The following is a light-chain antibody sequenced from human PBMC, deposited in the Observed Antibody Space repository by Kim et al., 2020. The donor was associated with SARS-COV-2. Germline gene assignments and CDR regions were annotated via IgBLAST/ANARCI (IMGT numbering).Light chain of an antibody. CDR1: SSDVGLYNY. V-gene: IGLV2-11*01. CDR2: DVT. CDR3: QSFDSSLNVYV. J-gene: IGLJ1*01. Sequence: QSALTQPRSVSGSPGQSVTISCTGTSSDVGLYNYVSWYQQHPGKAPKLMIYDVTERPSGVPDRFSASKSGNTASLTISGLQAEDEADYYCQSFDSSLNVYVFGGGTKVTVL.